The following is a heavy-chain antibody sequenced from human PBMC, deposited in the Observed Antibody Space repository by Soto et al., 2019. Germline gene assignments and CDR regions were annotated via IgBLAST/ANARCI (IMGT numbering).Heavy chain of an antibody. CDR1: GDSVSSNSAA. D-gene: IGHD6-13*01. Sequence: SQTLSLTCAISGDSVSSNSAAWNWIRQSPSRGLEWLGRTYYRSKWYNDYAVSVKSRITINPDSSKNQFSLQLNSRTPEDTAVYYCARDSVGAAVSHDAFDIWGQGTMVTVSS. CDR2: TYYRSKWYN. CDR3: ARDSVGAAVSHDAFDI. J-gene: IGHJ3*02. V-gene: IGHV6-1*01.